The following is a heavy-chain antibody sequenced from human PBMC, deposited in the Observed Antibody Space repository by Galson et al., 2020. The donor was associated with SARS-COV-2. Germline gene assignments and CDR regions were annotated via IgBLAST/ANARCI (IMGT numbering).Heavy chain of an antibody. CDR1: GFSLSTSGKC. CDR2: IDWDGDK. V-gene: IGHV2-70*11. J-gene: IGHJ4*02. D-gene: IGHD1-1*01. CDR3: GWTWFSGTTSRTFDY. Sequence: SGPTLVKPTQTLTLTCTFSGFSLSTSGKCVSWIRQPTGKALEWLARIDWDGDKHDNTSLKTRFTISKDTSKNQVVLTMTNMDPVNTATYYGGWTWFSGTTSRTFDYWGQGTLVTVSS.